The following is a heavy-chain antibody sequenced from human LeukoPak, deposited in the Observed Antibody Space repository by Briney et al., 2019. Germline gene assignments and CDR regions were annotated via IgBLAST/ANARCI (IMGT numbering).Heavy chain of an antibody. J-gene: IGHJ6*02. CDR2: ISAYNGNT. D-gene: IGHD5-24*01. V-gene: IGHV1-18*01. CDR3: ASRVEMATNRRGLDGMDV. CDR1: GYTFTSYG. Sequence: ASVKVSCKASGYTFTSYGISWVRRAPGQGLEWMGWISAYNGNTNYAQKLQGRVTMTEDTSTDTAYMELSSLRSEDTAVYYCASRVEMATNRRGLDGMDVWGQGTTVTVSS.